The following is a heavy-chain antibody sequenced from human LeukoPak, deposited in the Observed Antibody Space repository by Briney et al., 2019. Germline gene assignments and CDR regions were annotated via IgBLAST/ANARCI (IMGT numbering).Heavy chain of an antibody. CDR3: ARIHLWPENWFDA. Sequence: SETLSLTCAVNGGSFSDYFWGWFRQPPGQGLEWIGEVNHRGTTSSNPSLKSRVAISVDASKNQFSLKLSSVTAADTAIYYCARIHLWPENWFDAGAREAWSPSPQ. CDR2: VNHRGTT. J-gene: IGHJ5*02. V-gene: IGHV4-34*01. CDR1: GGSFSDYF. D-gene: IGHD3-10*01.